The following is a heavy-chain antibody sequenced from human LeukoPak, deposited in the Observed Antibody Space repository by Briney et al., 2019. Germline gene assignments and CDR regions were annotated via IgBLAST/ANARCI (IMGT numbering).Heavy chain of an antibody. D-gene: IGHD6-13*01. CDR3: AREGMAAGFARFPIFNY. V-gene: IGHV4-59*01. CDR1: VGSISNYY. J-gene: IGHJ4*02. Sequence: SETQSLTCTVSVGSISNYYWSWIRQPPGKGLEWLGNVYYSWNTNYNPSLKSRVTISVDTSNNQFSLKLSSVTAADTAVYYCAREGMAAGFARFPIFNYWGQGTLVTVSS. CDR2: VYYSWNT.